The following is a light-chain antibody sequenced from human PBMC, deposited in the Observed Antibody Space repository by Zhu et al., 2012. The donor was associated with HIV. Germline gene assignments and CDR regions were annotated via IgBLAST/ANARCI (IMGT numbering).Light chain of an antibody. J-gene: IGKJ4*01. CDR2: DTF. Sequence: EIVLTQSPGTLSLSPGERATLSCRASQSVSNNYLAWYLQKPGLAPRLLIYDTFKRATGIPDRFSGSGSGTQFTLTISRLEPEDLAVYYCQQYISSPLTFGGGTKVEIE. V-gene: IGKV3D-20*01. CDR1: QSVSNNY. CDR3: QQYISSPLT.